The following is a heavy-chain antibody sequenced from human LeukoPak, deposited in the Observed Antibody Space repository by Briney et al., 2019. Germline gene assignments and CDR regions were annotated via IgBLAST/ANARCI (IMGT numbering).Heavy chain of an antibody. CDR3: ATGVEKCRFDH. CDR2: IYHNGKP. CDR1: GGSISRSFYY. J-gene: IGHJ4*02. Sequence: PSQTLSLTCTVSGGSISRSFYYWSWIRQHPGKGLEWIGSIYHNGKPFYRPSLESRPTISIDTSENEFSLKLSSVTAADTVLYYCATGVEKCRFDHWGQGTLVPVSS. V-gene: IGHV4-31*03.